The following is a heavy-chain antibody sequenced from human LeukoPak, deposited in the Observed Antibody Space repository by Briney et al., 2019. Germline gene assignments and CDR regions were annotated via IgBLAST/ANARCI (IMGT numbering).Heavy chain of an antibody. CDR1: RGTFSSYA. Sequence: PGKVSCKASRGTFSSYAISWVGQAPRQGREWMGGSIPIFGTANYAQKFQGRVTITTDESTSTAYMELCSLRSEDTVVYYCAISPLLYYYDSSGYFDYWGQGTLVTVSS. J-gene: IGHJ4*02. CDR3: AISPLLYYYDSSGYFDY. V-gene: IGHV1-69*05. CDR2: SIPIFGTA. D-gene: IGHD3-22*01.